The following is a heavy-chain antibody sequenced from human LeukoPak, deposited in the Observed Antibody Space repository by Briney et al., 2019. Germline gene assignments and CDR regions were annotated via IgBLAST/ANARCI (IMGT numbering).Heavy chain of an antibody. V-gene: IGHV4-4*07. CDR1: GGSISSYY. J-gene: IGHJ6*03. CDR2: IYTSGST. Sequence: SETLSLTCTVSGGSISSYYWSWIRQPAGKGLEWIGRIYTSGSTNYNPSLKSRVTMSVDTSKNQFSLKLSSVTAADTAVYYCARGSGFDPHYYYYYTDVWGKGTTVTISS. D-gene: IGHD1-14*01. CDR3: ARGSGFDPHYYYYYTDV.